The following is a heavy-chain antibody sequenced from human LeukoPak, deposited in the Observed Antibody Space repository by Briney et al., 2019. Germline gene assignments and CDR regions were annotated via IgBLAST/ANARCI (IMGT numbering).Heavy chain of an antibody. Sequence: SETLSLTCAVYGGSFSGYYWSWIRQPPGKGLEWIGEINHSGSTNYNPSLKSRVTISVDTSKNQFSLKLSSVAAADTAVYYCARSLGAAFDYWGQGTLVTVSS. V-gene: IGHV4-34*01. J-gene: IGHJ4*02. CDR1: GGSFSGYY. CDR2: INHSGST. D-gene: IGHD1-26*01. CDR3: ARSLGAAFDY.